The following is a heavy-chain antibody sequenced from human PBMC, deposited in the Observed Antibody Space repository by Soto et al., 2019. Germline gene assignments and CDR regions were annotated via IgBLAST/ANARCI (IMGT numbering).Heavy chain of an antibody. CDR2: VYYSGTT. J-gene: IGHJ4*02. Sequence: QVQLQESGPGLVKPSETLSLTCTVSGGSINSYYWSWIRQSPGKGLEWIGYVYYSGTTYYNPSRQSRVTISVDTSKKQFSLKVRSVTAADTAIYFCARAGSTWRYFFEYWGQGSLVTVSS. D-gene: IGHD2-2*01. CDR3: ARAGSTWRYFFEY. V-gene: IGHV4-59*01. CDR1: GGSINSYY.